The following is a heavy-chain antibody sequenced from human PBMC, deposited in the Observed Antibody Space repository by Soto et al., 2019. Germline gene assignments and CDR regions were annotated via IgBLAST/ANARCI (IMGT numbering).Heavy chain of an antibody. CDR1: GFNVSSIY. CDR3: ARLDNTGWYKLDQ. Sequence: HPGGSLRLSCAASGFNVSSIYMNWVRQAPGKGLEWLSIIYSGGHTYYAESVKGRFIISRDNSKNTVFLQMNSLRVDDTALYYCARLDNTGWYKLDQWGQGTLVTVSS. CDR2: IYSGGHT. D-gene: IGHD6-19*01. V-gene: IGHV3-53*01. J-gene: IGHJ4*02.